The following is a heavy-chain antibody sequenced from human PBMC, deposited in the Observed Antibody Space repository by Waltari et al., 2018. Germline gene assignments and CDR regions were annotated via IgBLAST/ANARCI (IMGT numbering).Heavy chain of an antibody. V-gene: IGHV3-21*02. CDR1: GFTFGTYT. Sequence: EVQLVESGGGLVKPGGSLRRSCSASGFTFGTYTMSWVRQAPGKGPEGVSSISSAGSYKYYADSMKGRFTISRDNARNSVYLQMNSLRVDDTAVYYCARVNSGTPNWFDPWGQGTQVTVSS. D-gene: IGHD1-26*01. J-gene: IGHJ5*02. CDR3: ARVNSGTPNWFDP. CDR2: ISSAGSYK.